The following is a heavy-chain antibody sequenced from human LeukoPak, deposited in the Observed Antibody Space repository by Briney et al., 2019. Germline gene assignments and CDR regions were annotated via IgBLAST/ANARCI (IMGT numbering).Heavy chain of an antibody. Sequence: SETLSLTCAVYGGSFSGYDWSWIRQPPGKGLEWIGEINHSGSTNYNPSLKSRVTISVDTSKNQFSLKLSSVTAADTAVYYCARGRRELVTNWFDPWGQGTLVTVSS. D-gene: IGHD1-1*01. CDR2: INHSGST. CDR3: ARGRRELVTNWFDP. CDR1: GGSFSGYD. V-gene: IGHV4-34*01. J-gene: IGHJ5*02.